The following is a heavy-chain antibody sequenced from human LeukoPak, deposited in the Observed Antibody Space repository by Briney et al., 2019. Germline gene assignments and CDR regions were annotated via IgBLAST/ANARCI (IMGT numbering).Heavy chain of an antibody. D-gene: IGHD3-22*01. J-gene: IGHJ6*03. CDR2: IYSGGST. Sequence: GRSLRLSCAASEFSVGSNYMTWVRQAPGKGLEWVSLIYSGGSTYYADSVKGRFTISRDNSKNTLYLQMNSLRAEDTAVYYCARGNYYDSSGYYYYYYYMDVWGKGTTVTVSS. CDR3: ARGNYYDSSGYYYYYYYMDV. CDR1: EFSVGSNY. V-gene: IGHV3-66*01.